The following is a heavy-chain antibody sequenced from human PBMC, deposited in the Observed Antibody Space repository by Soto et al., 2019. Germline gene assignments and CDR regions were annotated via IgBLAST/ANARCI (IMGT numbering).Heavy chain of an antibody. CDR3: ARDFNYYGSGSAPYYFDY. V-gene: IGHV3-11*01. Sequence: GESLKISCAASGFTFSDYYMSWIRQAPGKGLEWVSYISSSGSTIYYADSVKGRFTISRDNAKNSLYLQMNSLRAEDTAVYYCARDFNYYGSGSAPYYFDYWGQGTLVTVSS. CDR2: ISSSGSTI. D-gene: IGHD3-10*01. CDR1: GFTFSDYY. J-gene: IGHJ4*02.